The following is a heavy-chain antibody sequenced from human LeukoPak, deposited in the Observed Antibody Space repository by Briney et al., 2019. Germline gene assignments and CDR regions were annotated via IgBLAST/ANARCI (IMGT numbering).Heavy chain of an antibody. D-gene: IGHD6-19*01. CDR2: ISGSGDST. CDR1: GFTFSSYA. CDR3: AISAQYSSGWYEY. V-gene: IGHV3-23*01. Sequence: PGGSLRLSCAASGFTFSSYAMSWVRQAPGKGLEWVSAISGSGDSTYYADSVKGRFTISRDNSKNTLYLQMNSLRAEDTAVYYCAISAQYSSGWYEYWGQGTLVTVSS. J-gene: IGHJ4*02.